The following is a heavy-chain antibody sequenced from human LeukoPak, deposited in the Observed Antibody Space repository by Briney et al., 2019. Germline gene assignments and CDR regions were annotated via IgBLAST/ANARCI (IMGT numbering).Heavy chain of an antibody. Sequence: GGSLRLSCAASGFTVSTYTMHWVRQAPGRGLEWVALISLDGSNTYYADSVKGRFTISRDNAKNSLYLQMNSLRAEDTALYYCARDPTRGYSYGYEDYWGQGTLVTVSS. CDR1: GFTVSTYT. D-gene: IGHD5-18*01. CDR3: ARDPTRGYSYGYEDY. V-gene: IGHV3-30-3*01. CDR2: ISLDGSNT. J-gene: IGHJ4*02.